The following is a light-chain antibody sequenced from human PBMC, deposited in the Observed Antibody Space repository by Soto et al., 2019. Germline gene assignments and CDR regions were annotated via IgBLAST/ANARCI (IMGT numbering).Light chain of an antibody. Sequence: QSVLTQPASVSGSPGQSITISCTGTSSDVGGYNYVSWYQHHPGNAPKLMIYDVSNRPSGVSNRFSGSKSGNTASLTISGLQAEVYADYYCTSYTGSSTLVVFGTGTKVTVL. CDR1: SSDVGGYNY. V-gene: IGLV2-14*03. J-gene: IGLJ1*01. CDR3: TSYTGSSTLVV. CDR2: DVS.